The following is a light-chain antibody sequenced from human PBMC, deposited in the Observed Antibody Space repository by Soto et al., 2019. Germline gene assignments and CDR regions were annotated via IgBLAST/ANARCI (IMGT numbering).Light chain of an antibody. CDR2: DVS. J-gene: IGLJ2*01. CDR3: SSFTRIVGL. CDR1: VSEFAGYTY. V-gene: IGLV2-14*03. Sequence: QSALTQPASVSGSPGQTITISCTGAVSEFAGYTYVSWYQQHPGKGPKVIIYDVSNRPLGVSNRFSGSKSGTTASLTISGLQAEDEADYYCSSFTRIVGLFGGGTKLTVL.